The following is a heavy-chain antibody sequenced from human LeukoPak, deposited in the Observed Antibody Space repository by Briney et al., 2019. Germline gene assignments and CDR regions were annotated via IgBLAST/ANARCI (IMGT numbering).Heavy chain of an antibody. Sequence: GGSLRLSCAASGFTFSDYHMSWIRQAPGKGLVWVSRIDGDGSSTNYADSVKGRFTISRDNSRNTLYLQMNSLRAEDTAVYYCAKGVRRSSDYSSPVDYWGQGTLVTVSS. V-gene: IGHV3-74*01. D-gene: IGHD3-22*01. J-gene: IGHJ4*02. CDR2: IDGDGSST. CDR3: AKGVRRSSDYSSPVDY. CDR1: GFTFSDYH.